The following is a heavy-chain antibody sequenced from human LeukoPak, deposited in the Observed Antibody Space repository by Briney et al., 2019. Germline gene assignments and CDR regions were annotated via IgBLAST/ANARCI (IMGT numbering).Heavy chain of an antibody. D-gene: IGHD3-3*01. CDR1: GFTYNTYP. J-gene: IGHJ4*02. V-gene: IGHV3-30*04. Sequence: GGSLRLSCAASGFTYNTYPMHWVRQAPGKGPEWVASISFDGSNQYDADSVKGRFTISRDNSKNTLYLQMNNLRTEDTAVYYCAKSYYDFWSGYRRDHFDYWGQGTLVTVSS. CDR3: AKSYYDFWSGYRRDHFDY. CDR2: ISFDGSNQ.